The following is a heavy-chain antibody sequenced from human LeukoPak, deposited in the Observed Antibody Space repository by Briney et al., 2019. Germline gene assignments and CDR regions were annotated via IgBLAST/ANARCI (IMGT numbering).Heavy chain of an antibody. Sequence: ASVKVSCKASGYTFTSYDINWVRQATGQGLEWMGRMNPNSGNTGYAQKFQGRVTMTRNTSISTAYMELSSLRSEDTAVHYCARGLLWYGDYDEGNYWGQGTLVTVSS. CDR3: ARGLLWYGDYDEGNY. CDR1: GYTFTSYD. D-gene: IGHD4-17*01. V-gene: IGHV1-8*01. J-gene: IGHJ4*02. CDR2: MNPNSGNT.